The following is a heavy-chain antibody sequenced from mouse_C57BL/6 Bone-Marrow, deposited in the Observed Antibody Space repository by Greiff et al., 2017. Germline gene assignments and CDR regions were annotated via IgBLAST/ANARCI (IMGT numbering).Heavy chain of an antibody. Sequence: VQLQQPGAELVKPGASVKVSCKASGYTFTSYWMHWVKQRPGQGLEWIGRIHPSDSDTNYNQKFKGKATLTVDTSSSTAYMQLSSLTSEDSAVXNCARGGSYYWYFDVWGTGTTVTVSS. CDR3: ARGGSYYWYFDV. CDR2: IHPSDSDT. D-gene: IGHD1-1*02. V-gene: IGHV1-74*01. J-gene: IGHJ1*03. CDR1: GYTFTSYW.